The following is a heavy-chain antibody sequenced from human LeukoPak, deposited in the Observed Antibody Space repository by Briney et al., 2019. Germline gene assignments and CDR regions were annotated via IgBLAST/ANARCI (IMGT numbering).Heavy chain of an antibody. V-gene: IGHV3-23*01. D-gene: IGHD3-16*01. J-gene: IGHJ4*02. CDR2: ISYSGANS. CDR3: VGGPAGQRY. CDR1: GFSFSGPA. Sequence: GGSLRLSCADSGFSFSGPAMSWVRQAPGEGLDWVSLISYSGANSYYTDSVRGRFTISRDNSKNTVYFDVSRLRAEDTALYFCVGGPAGQRYWGQGTLVTVSS.